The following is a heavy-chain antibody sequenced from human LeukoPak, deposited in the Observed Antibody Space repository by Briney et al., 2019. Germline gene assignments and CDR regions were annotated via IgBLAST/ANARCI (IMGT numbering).Heavy chain of an antibody. CDR2: TRNKVNSYTT. D-gene: IGHD4/OR15-4a*01. CDR1: GFTFSDHY. J-gene: IGHJ4*02. CDR3: ARSMYGEGRRIIDFDY. V-gene: IGHV3-72*01. Sequence: AGGSLRLSCAASGFTFSDHYIDWVRQAPGKGQEWVARTRNKVNSYTTAYAASVTGRFTVSSNSVYLQMNSLKIEDTAVYYCARSMYGEGRRIIDFDYWGQGSLLTVSS.